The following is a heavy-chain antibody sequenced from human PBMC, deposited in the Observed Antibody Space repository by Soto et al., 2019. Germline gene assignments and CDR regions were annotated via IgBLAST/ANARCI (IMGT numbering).Heavy chain of an antibody. CDR2: ISSSGSPI. CDR3: ARGQYSSGGGYFDY. Sequence: EVQLVESGGGLVQPGGSLRLSCAASGFTFSSYEMNWVRQAPGKGLEWVSYISSSGSPIYYADSVKGRFTISRDNAKNALDLKMNSLRAEDTAVYYCARGQYSSGGGYFDYWGQETLVTVSS. D-gene: IGHD6-19*01. V-gene: IGHV3-48*03. J-gene: IGHJ4*02. CDR1: GFTFSSYE.